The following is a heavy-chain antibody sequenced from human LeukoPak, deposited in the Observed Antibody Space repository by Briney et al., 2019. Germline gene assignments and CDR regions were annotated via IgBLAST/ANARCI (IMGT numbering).Heavy chain of an antibody. J-gene: IGHJ4*02. CDR2: IIPIFGTA. V-gene: IGHV1-69*01. Sequence: SVKVSCKASGGTFSSYAISWVRQAPGQGLEWMGGIIPIFGTANYAQKFQGRVTITADESTTTGHMELTSLRSDDTAVYFCARFYSNFGDYWGQGTLVTVSS. CDR3: ARFYSNFGDY. CDR1: GGTFSSYA. D-gene: IGHD4-11*01.